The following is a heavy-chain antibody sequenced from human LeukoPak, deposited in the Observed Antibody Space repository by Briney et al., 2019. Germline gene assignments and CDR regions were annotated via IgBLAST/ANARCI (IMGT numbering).Heavy chain of an antibody. Sequence: PGGSLRLSCAASGFTFSSYAMHWVRQAPGKGLEYVSAISTNGGSTYYANSVKGRFTISRDNSKNTLYLQMGSLRAEDTAVYYCASLSRGSAFDIWGQGTMVTVSS. V-gene: IGHV3-64*01. CDR1: GFTFSSYA. CDR3: ASLSRGSAFDI. CDR2: ISTNGGST. J-gene: IGHJ3*02. D-gene: IGHD3-10*01.